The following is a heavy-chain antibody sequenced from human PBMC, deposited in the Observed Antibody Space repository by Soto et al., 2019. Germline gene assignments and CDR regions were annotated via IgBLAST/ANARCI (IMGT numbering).Heavy chain of an antibody. Sequence: ASVKVSCKASGYTFTSYAMHWVRQAPGQRLEWMGWINAGNGNTKYSQKFQGRVTITRDTSASTAYMELSSLRSEDTAVYYCARVITIFGVASYGMDVWGQGTTVTVSS. CDR1: GYTFTSYA. D-gene: IGHD3-3*01. V-gene: IGHV1-3*01. CDR3: ARVITIFGVASYGMDV. J-gene: IGHJ6*02. CDR2: INAGNGNT.